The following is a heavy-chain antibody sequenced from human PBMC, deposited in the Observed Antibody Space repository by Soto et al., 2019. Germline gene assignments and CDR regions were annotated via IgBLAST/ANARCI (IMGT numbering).Heavy chain of an antibody. CDR1: GGTFSSYA. CDR3: ARTPLAYCGRDLLPHYYYYYGMDV. CDR2: IIPIFGTA. D-gene: IGHD2-21*02. J-gene: IGHJ6*02. V-gene: IGHV1-69*01. Sequence: QVQLVQSGAEVKKPGSSVKVYCKASGGTFSSYAISWVRQAPGQGLEWMGGIIPIFGTANYAQKFQGRVTITADESPSTAYMELSSLRSEDTAVNYCARTPLAYCGRDLLPHYYYYYGMDVWGQGTTVTVSS.